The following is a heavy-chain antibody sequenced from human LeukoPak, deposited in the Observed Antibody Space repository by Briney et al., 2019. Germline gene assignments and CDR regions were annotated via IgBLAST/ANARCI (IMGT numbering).Heavy chain of an antibody. CDR2: ISVYNGNT. D-gene: IGHD3-22*01. V-gene: IGHV1-18*01. Sequence: ASVKVSCKASGYTFTSYGISWVRQAPGQGLEWMGWISVYNGNTNYAQKLQGRVTMTTDTSTSTAYMELRSLRSDDTAVYYCARDRYYDSSGYVPLGYWGQGTLVTVSS. CDR3: ARDRYYDSSGYVPLGY. CDR1: GYTFTSYG. J-gene: IGHJ4*02.